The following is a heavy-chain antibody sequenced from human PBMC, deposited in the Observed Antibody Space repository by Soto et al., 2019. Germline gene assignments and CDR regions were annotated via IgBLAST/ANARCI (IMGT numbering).Heavy chain of an antibody. V-gene: IGHV6-1*01. Sequence: SQTLSLTCVISGDSVSSNSAAWNRIRQSPSRGLEWLGRTYYRSKWYNDYAVSVKSRITINPDTSKNQFSLQLNSVTPEDTAVYYCARVVVVAATYAFDIWGQGTMVTVSS. D-gene: IGHD2-15*01. CDR1: GDSVSSNSAA. CDR3: ARVVVVAATYAFDI. J-gene: IGHJ3*02. CDR2: TYYRSKWYN.